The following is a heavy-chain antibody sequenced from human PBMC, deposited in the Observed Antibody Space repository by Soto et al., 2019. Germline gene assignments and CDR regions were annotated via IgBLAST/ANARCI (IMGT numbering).Heavy chain of an antibody. V-gene: IGHV3-21*01. CDR2: ISSSSSYI. CDR1: GFTFSSYS. J-gene: IGHJ4*02. Sequence: VQLVESGGGLVQPGGSLRLSCAASGFTFSSYSMNWVRQAPGKGLEWVSSISSSSSYIYYADSVKGRFTISRDNAKNSLYLQMNSLRAEDTAVYYCARDGATGTSDFDYWGQGTLVTVSS. CDR3: ARDGATGTSDFDY. D-gene: IGHD1-1*01.